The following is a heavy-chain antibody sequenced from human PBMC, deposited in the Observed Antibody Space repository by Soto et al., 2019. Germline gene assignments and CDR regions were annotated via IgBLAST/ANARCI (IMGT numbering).Heavy chain of an antibody. CDR3: ARGRIPYSSSWYWGYYYGMDV. J-gene: IGHJ6*02. V-gene: IGHV4-34*01. CDR2: INHSGST. D-gene: IGHD6-13*01. CDR1: GGSFSGYY. Sequence: SETLSLTCAVYGGSFSGYYWSWIRQPPGKGLEWIGEINHSGSTNYNPSLKSRVTISVDTSKNQCSLKLSSVTAADTAVYYRARGRIPYSSSWYWGYYYGMDVWGQGTTVTVAS.